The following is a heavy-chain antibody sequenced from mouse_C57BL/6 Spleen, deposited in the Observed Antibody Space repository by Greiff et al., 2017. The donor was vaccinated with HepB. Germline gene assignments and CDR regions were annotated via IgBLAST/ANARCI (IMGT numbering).Heavy chain of an antibody. CDR2: ISYDGSN. V-gene: IGHV3-6*01. D-gene: IGHD4-1*01. Sequence: EVKLVESGPGLVKPSQSLSLTCSVPGYSITSGYYWNWIRQFPGNKLEWMGYISYDGSNNYNPSLKNRISITRDTSKNQFFLKLNSVTTEDTATYYCARGGLGGFDYWGQGTTLTVSS. CDR3: ARGGLGGFDY. CDR1: GYSITSGYY. J-gene: IGHJ2*01.